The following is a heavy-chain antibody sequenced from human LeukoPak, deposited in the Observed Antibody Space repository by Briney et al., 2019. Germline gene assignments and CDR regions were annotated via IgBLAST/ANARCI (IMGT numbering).Heavy chain of an antibody. V-gene: IGHV3-7*01. J-gene: IGHJ6*04. D-gene: IGHD3-10*02. CDR1: GFTFTTYW. Sequence: GGSLRLSCAASGFTFTTYWMSWVRQAPGKGLEWVANIKQDGTERYYADSVKGRFTISRDNAKNSLYLQMNSLRAEDTAVYYCAELGITMIGGVWGKGTTVTISS. CDR3: AELGITMIGGV. CDR2: IKQDGTER.